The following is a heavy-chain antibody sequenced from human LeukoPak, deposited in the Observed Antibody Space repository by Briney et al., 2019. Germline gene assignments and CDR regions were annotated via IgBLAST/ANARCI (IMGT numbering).Heavy chain of an antibody. CDR1: GGSISSSSYY. CDR2: IYYSGST. V-gene: IGHV4-39*01. CDR3: ARQGVDYYDSSGYAFDY. D-gene: IGHD3-22*01. Sequence: SETLSLTCTVSGGSISSSSYYWGWIRQPPGKGLEWIGSIYYSGSTYYNPSLKSRVTISVDTSKNQFSLKLSSVTAADTAVYYCARQGVDYYDSSGYAFDYWGQGTLVTVSS. J-gene: IGHJ4*02.